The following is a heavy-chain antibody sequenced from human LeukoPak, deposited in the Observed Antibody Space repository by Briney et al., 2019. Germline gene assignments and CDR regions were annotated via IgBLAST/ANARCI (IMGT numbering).Heavy chain of an antibody. Sequence: PSASVKVSCKASGYTFTGYYMHWVRQAPGQGLEWMGWINPNSGGTNYAQKFQGRVTMTRDTSISTAYMELSRLRSGDTAVYYCAPSRGDYGDYFDYWGQGTLVTVSS. J-gene: IGHJ4*02. CDR2: INPNSGGT. CDR3: APSRGDYGDYFDY. V-gene: IGHV1-2*02. CDR1: GYTFTGYY. D-gene: IGHD4-17*01.